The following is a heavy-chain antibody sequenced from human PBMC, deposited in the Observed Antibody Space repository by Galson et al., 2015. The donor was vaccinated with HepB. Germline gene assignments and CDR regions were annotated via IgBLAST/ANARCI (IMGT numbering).Heavy chain of an antibody. CDR2: IHPSGNT. CDR1: GDSISSSDW. D-gene: IGHD2-8*01. J-gene: IGHJ4*02. V-gene: IGHV4-4*02. Sequence: ETLSLTCAVSGDSISSSDWWSWVRQPPGKGLEWIGEIHPSGNTKYNPSLKSRVTMSVDKSKTQFSLEVTSVTAADTAVYYCARQYRTKGSCDQLDYWCQGTLVTISS. CDR3: ARQYRTKGSCDQLDY.